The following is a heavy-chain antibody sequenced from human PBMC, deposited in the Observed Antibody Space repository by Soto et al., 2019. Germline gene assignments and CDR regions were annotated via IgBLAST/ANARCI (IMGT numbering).Heavy chain of an antibody. D-gene: IGHD3-9*01. V-gene: IGHV3-30*18. Sequence: GGSLRLSCAASGLTFSSYGMHWVRQAPGKRLEWVAVISYDGSNKYYADSVKGRFTISRDNSKNTLYLQMNSLRAEDTAVYYCAKSNWDHYSYYDILTGPSYYFDYWGQGTLVTVSS. CDR2: ISYDGSNK. J-gene: IGHJ4*02. CDR1: GLTFSSYG. CDR3: AKSNWDHYSYYDILTGPSYYFDY.